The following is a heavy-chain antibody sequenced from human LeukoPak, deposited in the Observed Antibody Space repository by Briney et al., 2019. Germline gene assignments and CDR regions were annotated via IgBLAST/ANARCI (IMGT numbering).Heavy chain of an antibody. CDR2: ISGSGCST. CDR3: AKKAYGILSGYYSFDY. J-gene: IGHJ4*02. V-gene: IGHV3-23*01. CDR1: GFTFSSYA. D-gene: IGHD3-9*01. Sequence: PGGSLRLSCAASGFTFSSYAMSWVRQAPGKGLKCVSAISGSGCSTYYAASVKGRFTISRDNSKNTLYLQMNSLRAEDTAVYYCAKKAYGILSGYYSFDYWGQGTLVTVSS.